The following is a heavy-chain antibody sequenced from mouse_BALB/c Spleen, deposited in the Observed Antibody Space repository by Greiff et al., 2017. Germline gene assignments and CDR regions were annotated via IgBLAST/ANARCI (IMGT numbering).Heavy chain of an antibody. V-gene: IGHV1-15*01. CDR1: GYTFTDYE. Sequence: LVESGAELVRPGASVTLSCKASGYTFTDYEMHWVKQTPVHGLEWIGAIDPETGGTAYNQKFKGKATLTADKSSSTAYMELRSLTSEDSAVYYCTGVRRWFAYWGQGTLVTVSA. CDR3: TGVRRWFAY. CDR2: IDPETGGT. J-gene: IGHJ3*01. D-gene: IGHD2-14*01.